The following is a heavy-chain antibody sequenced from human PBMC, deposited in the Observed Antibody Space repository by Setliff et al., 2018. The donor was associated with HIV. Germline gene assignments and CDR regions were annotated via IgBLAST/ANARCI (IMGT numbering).Heavy chain of an antibody. CDR1: GGSFSDYY. CDR3: AGGPGTTSIDY. V-gene: IGHV4-34*01. CDR2: VNHSGTT. D-gene: IGHD1-26*01. Sequence: SETLSLTCAVYGGSFSDYYWTWIRQPPGKGLEWIAEVNHSGTTNYNPSLKSRVTTSADTSKNQFSLKLYSVTAADTAVYYCAGGPGTTSIDYWAQGTLVTVSS. J-gene: IGHJ4*02.